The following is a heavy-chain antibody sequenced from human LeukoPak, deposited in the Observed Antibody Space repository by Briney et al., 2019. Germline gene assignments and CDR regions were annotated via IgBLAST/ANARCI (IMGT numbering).Heavy chain of an antibody. CDR1: GFTFSSYS. CDR3: TRDPQEAGPREFDY. CDR2: ISYDGSKI. V-gene: IGHV3-30*03. D-gene: IGHD6-19*01. J-gene: IGHJ4*02. Sequence: PGGSLRLSCAASGFTFSSYSMNWVRQAPGKGLEWVTVISYDGSKIYYADSVKGRFTISRDNSKNTLYLQMNSLRHEDTAVYYCTRDPQEAGPREFDYWGQGTLVTVSS.